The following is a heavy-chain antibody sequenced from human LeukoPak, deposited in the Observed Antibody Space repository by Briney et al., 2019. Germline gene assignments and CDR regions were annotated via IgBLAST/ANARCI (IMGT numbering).Heavy chain of an antibody. J-gene: IGHJ5*02. Sequence: GGSLRLSCAASGFTFSSYWMSWVRQAPGKGLEWVANIKLDGSEKYYVDSVKGRFTISRDNAKNSLYLQMNSLRAEDTAVYYCARDDCSSTSCYHNWFDPWGQGTLVTVSS. V-gene: IGHV3-7*01. D-gene: IGHD2-2*01. CDR2: IKLDGSEK. CDR1: GFTFSSYW. CDR3: ARDDCSSTSCYHNWFDP.